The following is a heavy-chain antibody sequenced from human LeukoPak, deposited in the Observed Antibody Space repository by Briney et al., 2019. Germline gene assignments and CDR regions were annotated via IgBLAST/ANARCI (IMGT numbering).Heavy chain of an antibody. CDR3: ARALGSTVTTRRSNFDY. CDR2: INPNSGGT. Sequence: ASVKVSCKASGYTFTGYYMHWVRQAPGQGLEWMGWINPNSGGTNYAQKFQGRVTMTRDTSISTAYMELSRLRSDDTAVYYCARALGSTVTTRRSNFDYWGQGALVTVSS. V-gene: IGHV1-2*02. D-gene: IGHD4-17*01. J-gene: IGHJ4*02. CDR1: GYTFTGYY.